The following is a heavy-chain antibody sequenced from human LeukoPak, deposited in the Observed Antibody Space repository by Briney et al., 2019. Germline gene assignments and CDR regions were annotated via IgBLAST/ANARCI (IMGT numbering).Heavy chain of an antibody. CDR3: ARDTLVRGVIPPYYGMDV. J-gene: IGHJ6*02. D-gene: IGHD3-10*01. CDR2: IYYSGST. V-gene: IGHV4-30-4*01. Sequence: PSETLSLTCTVSGGSISSGDYYWSWIRQPPGKGLEWIGYIYYSGSTYYNPSLKSRFTISVDTSKNQFSLKLSSLTAADTAVYYCARDTLVRGVIPPYYGMDVWGQGTTVTVSS. CDR1: GGSISSGDYY.